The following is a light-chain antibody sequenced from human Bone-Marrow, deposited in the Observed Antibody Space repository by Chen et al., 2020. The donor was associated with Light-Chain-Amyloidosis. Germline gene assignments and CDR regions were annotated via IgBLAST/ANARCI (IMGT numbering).Light chain of an antibody. J-gene: IGLJ2*01. Sequence: SYELTQPPSVSVSPGQTARITCSGDDLPTKYAYWYQQKPGQAPVLVIHRDTERPSGISERFSGSSSGITGTLTISGVQAEDEAAYHCQSADSSGTDEVTFGGGTKLTFL. CDR3: QSADSSGTDEVT. CDR1: DLPTKY. V-gene: IGLV3-25*03. CDR2: RDT.